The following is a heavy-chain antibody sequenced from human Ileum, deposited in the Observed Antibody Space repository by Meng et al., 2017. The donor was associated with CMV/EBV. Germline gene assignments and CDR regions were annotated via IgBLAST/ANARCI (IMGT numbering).Heavy chain of an antibody. CDR3: ARRYSGSYWDY. CDR1: GYTFSSYW. J-gene: IGHJ4*02. V-gene: IGHV5-51*04. CDR2: IYPGDYDT. D-gene: IGHD1-26*01. Sequence: SCKGSGYTFSSYWIGWVRQMHGKGLEWMGMIYPGDYDTRYSPSFEGQITISADEPISTAYLQWASLKASDSAFYYCARRYSGSYWDYWGRGTLVTVSS.